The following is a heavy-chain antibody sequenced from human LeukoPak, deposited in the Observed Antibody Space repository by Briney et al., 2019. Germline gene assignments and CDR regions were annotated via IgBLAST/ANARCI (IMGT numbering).Heavy chain of an antibody. V-gene: IGHV4-39*01. CDR3: ARLHYGGNYGYYYYYMDV. CDR2: IYYTGST. CDR1: GGSISSSSYY. J-gene: IGHJ6*03. Sequence: PSETLFLTCTVSGGSISSSSYYWGWIRQPPGKGLEWIGSIYYTGSTYYNPSLRSRVTISVDTSKKQFSLKLSSVTAADTSVYYCARLHYGGNYGYYYYYMDVWGKGTTVTISS. D-gene: IGHD4-23*01.